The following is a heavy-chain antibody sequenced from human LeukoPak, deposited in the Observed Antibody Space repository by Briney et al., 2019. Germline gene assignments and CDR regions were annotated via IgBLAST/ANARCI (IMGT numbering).Heavy chain of an antibody. CDR3: ARVPCWSSTSCPHVDY. CDR1: GFTFSSCA. Sequence: GGFLRLSCAASGFTFSSCAMSWVRQAPTKGLEWVPGLSGSGAGTYYADSVKGRFTISRDNSKNTLYLQMNSLRAEDTAIYYCARVPCWSSTSCPHVDYWGQGTLVTVSS. V-gene: IGHV3-23*01. D-gene: IGHD2-2*01. CDR2: LSGSGAGT. J-gene: IGHJ4*02.